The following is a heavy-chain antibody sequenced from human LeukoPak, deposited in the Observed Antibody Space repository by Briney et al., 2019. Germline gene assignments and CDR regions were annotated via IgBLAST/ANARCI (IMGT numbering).Heavy chain of an antibody. J-gene: IGHJ4*02. Sequence: SQTLSLTCAISGDSVSSNSVAWNWIRQSPSRGLEWLGRTYYRSNWYNDYAVSVKSRITINPDTSKNQFSLQQNSVTPEDTAVYFCARYMSSSKIFDYWGQGTLVTVSS. D-gene: IGHD6-6*01. V-gene: IGHV6-1*01. CDR1: GDSVSSNSVA. CDR3: ARYMSSSKIFDY. CDR2: TYYRSNWYN.